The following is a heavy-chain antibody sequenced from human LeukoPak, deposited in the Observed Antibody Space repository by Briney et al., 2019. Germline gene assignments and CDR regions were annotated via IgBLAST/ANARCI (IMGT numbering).Heavy chain of an antibody. CDR3: ARDLKRGYSSGRYSWGTGSSNDY. CDR1: GYTFSSYG. Sequence: ASVKVSCKASGYTFSSYGISWVRQPPGQGLEWMGWISAYNGNTYYAQNLQGRVTMTTDTSTSTAYMELRSLRSDDTAVYYCARDLKRGYSSGRYSWGTGSSNDYWGQGTLVTVSS. CDR2: ISAYNGNT. V-gene: IGHV1-18*01. D-gene: IGHD6-19*01. J-gene: IGHJ4*02.